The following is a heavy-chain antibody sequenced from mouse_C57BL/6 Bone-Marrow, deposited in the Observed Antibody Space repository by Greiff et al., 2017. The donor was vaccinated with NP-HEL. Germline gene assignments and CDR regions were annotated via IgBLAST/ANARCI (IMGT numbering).Heavy chain of an antibody. CDR1: GFSLTSYG. CDR3: ARNDPLEAGYAMDY. CDR2: IWSGGST. D-gene: IGHD2-10*02. Sequence: VQLQESGPGLVQPSQSLSITCTVSGFSLTSYGVHWVRQSPGKGLEWLGVIWSGGSTDYNAAFISRLSISKDNSKSQVFFKMNSLQADDTAIYYCARNDPLEAGYAMDYWGQGTSVTVSS. V-gene: IGHV2-2*01. J-gene: IGHJ4*01.